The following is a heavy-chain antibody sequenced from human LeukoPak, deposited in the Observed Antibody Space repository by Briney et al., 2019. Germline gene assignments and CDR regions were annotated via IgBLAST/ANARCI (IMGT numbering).Heavy chain of an antibody. CDR3: LGSADRG. V-gene: IGHV3-23*01. CDR2: ISGSGGST. Sequence: GGSLRLSCAASGFTFSSYAMSWVRQAPGKGLEWVSAISGSGGSTYYADSVKGRFTISRDNAKDSVYLQMNTLRVEDTAVYYCLGSADRGWGQGTLVTVSS. J-gene: IGHJ4*02. D-gene: IGHD6-25*01. CDR1: GFTFSSYA.